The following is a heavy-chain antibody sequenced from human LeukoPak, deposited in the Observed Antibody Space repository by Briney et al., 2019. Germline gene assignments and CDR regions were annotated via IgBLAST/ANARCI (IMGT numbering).Heavy chain of an antibody. J-gene: IGHJ4*02. CDR1: GGSINSSSYY. D-gene: IGHD4-17*01. CDR3: ARANTVTTYFDY. CDR2: IYYSGST. V-gene: IGHV4-39*01. Sequence: PSETLSLTCTVSGGSINSSSYYWGWIRQPPGKGLEWIGSIYYSGSTYYNPSLKSRVTISVDTSKNQFSLKLSSVTAADTAVYYCARANTVTTYFDYWSQGTLVTVSS.